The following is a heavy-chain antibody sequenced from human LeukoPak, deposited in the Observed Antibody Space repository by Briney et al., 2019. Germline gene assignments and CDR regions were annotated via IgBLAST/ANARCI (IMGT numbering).Heavy chain of an antibody. J-gene: IGHJ3*01. CDR2: IKQDGIEK. D-gene: IGHD3-10*01. CDR1: GFTFSSYW. Sequence: PGGSLRLSCAASGFTFSSYWMDWVRQVPGKGLEWVAHIKQDGIEKYFVGSVKGRFAISRDNAKNSLYLQMNSLRVEDTAVYYCAREGMVRGVPDAFDLWGQGTMVTVSS. V-gene: IGHV3-7*01. CDR3: AREGMVRGVPDAFDL.